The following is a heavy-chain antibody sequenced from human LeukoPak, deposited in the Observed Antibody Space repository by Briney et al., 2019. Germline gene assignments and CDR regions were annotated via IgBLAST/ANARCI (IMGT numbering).Heavy chain of an antibody. J-gene: IGHJ4*02. CDR2: ASYDGTKI. Sequence: GGSLRLSCAASGFTFSSYTMHWVRQAPGKGLEWVALASYDGTKITYADSVKGRFTMSRDISKNTLYLQMNSLKPEDTAVYYCARDRVQIWSYVGTFDSWGQGTLVTVSS. V-gene: IGHV3-30-3*01. CDR3: ARDRVQIWSYVGTFDS. CDR1: GFTFSSYT. D-gene: IGHD5-18*01.